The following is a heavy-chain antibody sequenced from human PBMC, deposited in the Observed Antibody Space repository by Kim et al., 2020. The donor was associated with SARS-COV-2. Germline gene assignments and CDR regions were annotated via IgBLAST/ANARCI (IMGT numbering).Heavy chain of an antibody. CDR3: ARVPDIVVVPAARGSRRSFYMDV. V-gene: IGHV4-34*01. CDR2: INHSGST. CDR1: GGSFSGYY. J-gene: IGHJ6*03. Sequence: SETLSLTCAVYGGSFSGYYWSWIRQPPGKGLEWIGEINHSGSTNYNPSLKSRVTISVDTSKNQFSLKLSSVTAADTAVYYCARVPDIVVVPAARGSRRSFYMDVWGKGTTVTVSS. D-gene: IGHD2-2*01.